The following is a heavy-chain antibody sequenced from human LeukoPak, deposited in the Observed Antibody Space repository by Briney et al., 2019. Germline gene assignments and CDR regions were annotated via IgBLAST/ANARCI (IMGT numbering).Heavy chain of an antibody. CDR1: GGTFSSYA. CDR3: ARDCEGSHSGSLEYYFDY. D-gene: IGHD3-10*01. J-gene: IGHJ4*02. V-gene: IGHV1-69*13. Sequence: ASVKVSCKASGGTFSSYAISWVRQAPGQGLEWMGGIIPIFGTANYAQKFQGRVTITADESTSTAYMELSSLRSEDTAVYYCARDCEGSHSGSLEYYFDYWGQGTLVTVSS. CDR2: IIPIFGTA.